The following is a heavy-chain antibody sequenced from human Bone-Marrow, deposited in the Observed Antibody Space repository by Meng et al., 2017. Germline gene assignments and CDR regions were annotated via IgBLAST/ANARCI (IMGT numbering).Heavy chain of an antibody. CDR3: ARVGTMVRGTDY. V-gene: IGHV4-31*03. CDR1: GGSISSGGYY. J-gene: IGHJ4*02. CDR2: IYYSGGT. D-gene: IGHD3-10*01. Sequence: LRLSCTVSGGSISSGGYYWSWIRQHPGKGLEWIGYIYYSGGTYYNPSLKSRVTISVDTSKNQFSLQLSSVTAADTAVYYCARVGTMVRGTDYWGQGTLVTVSS.